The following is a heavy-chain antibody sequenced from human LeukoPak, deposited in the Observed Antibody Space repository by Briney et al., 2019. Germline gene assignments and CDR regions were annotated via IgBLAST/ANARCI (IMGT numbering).Heavy chain of an antibody. Sequence: SETLSLTCTVSGDSISSYYWSWIRQPPGKGLEWIGYIYYSGSTNYNPSLKSRVTISIDTSKNQFSLKLTSVTAADTAVYYCARDSRRIAALDYWGQGTLVTVSS. CDR3: ARDSRRIAALDY. D-gene: IGHD6-13*01. CDR2: IYYSGST. CDR1: GDSISSYY. V-gene: IGHV4-59*01. J-gene: IGHJ4*02.